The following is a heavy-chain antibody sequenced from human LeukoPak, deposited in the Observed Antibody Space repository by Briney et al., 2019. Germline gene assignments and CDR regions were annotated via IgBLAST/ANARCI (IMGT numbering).Heavy chain of an antibody. V-gene: IGHV3-9*01. CDR3: VKGHCSSSSCFPNYYYYMDV. CDR2: ISWNSGSI. CDR1: GFTFYEHT. J-gene: IGHJ6*03. Sequence: GGSLRLSCAGSGFTFYEHTMHWVRHAPGKGLEWVSGISWNSGSIAYADSVEGRFTISRDNAKNLLFLQMSSLRAADTALYYCVKGHCSSSSCFPNYYYYMDVWGTGTTVTVSS. D-gene: IGHD2-15*01.